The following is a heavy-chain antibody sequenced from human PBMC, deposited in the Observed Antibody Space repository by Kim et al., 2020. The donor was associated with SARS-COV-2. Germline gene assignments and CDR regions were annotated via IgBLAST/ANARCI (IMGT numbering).Heavy chain of an antibody. J-gene: IGHJ4*02. Sequence: SYTHSDAQLVTVTRDIPTNTLYLQMNSLRADDTAVYYCAKGRYGDYSFDYWGQGTLVTVSS. V-gene: IGHV3-33*06. D-gene: IGHD4-17*01. CDR3: AKGRYGDYSFDY.